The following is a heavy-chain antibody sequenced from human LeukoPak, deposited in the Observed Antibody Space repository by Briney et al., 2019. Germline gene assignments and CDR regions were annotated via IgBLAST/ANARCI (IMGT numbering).Heavy chain of an antibody. CDR1: GGSISSGDYY. V-gene: IGHV4-39*01. D-gene: IGHD6-6*01. Sequence: SETLSLTCTVSGGSISSGDYYWSWIRQPPVKGLEWIGSTDYSGSTYYNPSLKSRVTISVDTSENQISLNLTSVTVADTAVYFCARPLTYSSSSFDAFDIWGQGTMVTVSS. J-gene: IGHJ3*02. CDR2: TDYSGST. CDR3: ARPLTYSSSSFDAFDI.